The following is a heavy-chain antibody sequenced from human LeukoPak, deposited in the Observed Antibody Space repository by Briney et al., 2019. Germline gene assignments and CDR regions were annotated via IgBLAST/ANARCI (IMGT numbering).Heavy chain of an antibody. Sequence: ASVKVSCKVSGYTRTELSMHWVRQAPGKGLEWIGGFDPEDGEAFYAQNFQGRVTMTEDTSTDTAYMELSSLRSEDTAVYYYATHPLGYFDSWGQGTLVTVSS. CDR1: GYTRTELS. CDR3: ATHPLGYFDS. J-gene: IGHJ4*02. V-gene: IGHV1-24*01. CDR2: FDPEDGEA.